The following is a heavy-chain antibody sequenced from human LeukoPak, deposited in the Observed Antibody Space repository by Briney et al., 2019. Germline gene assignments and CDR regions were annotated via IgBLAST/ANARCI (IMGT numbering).Heavy chain of an antibody. Sequence: PGGSLRLSCAASGFTFSSHTVTWVRQAPGRGLEWVSSISSSSSFIHYADSVRGRFTISRDNAKKSLYLQMNSLRAEDTAVYYCARLWDYGDFQNAFDIWGQGTTVTVSS. D-gene: IGHD4-17*01. CDR3: ARLWDYGDFQNAFDI. V-gene: IGHV3-21*01. CDR2: ISSSSSFI. CDR1: GFTFSSHT. J-gene: IGHJ3*02.